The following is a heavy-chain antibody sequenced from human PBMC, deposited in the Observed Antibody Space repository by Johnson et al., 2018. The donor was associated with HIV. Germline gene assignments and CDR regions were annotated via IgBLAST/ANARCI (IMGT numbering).Heavy chain of an antibody. CDR2: ISYDGYNK. CDR3: ARAVCRGGRCYSHEAFDI. D-gene: IGHD2-15*01. Sequence: QMQLVESGGGVVQPGRSLRLSCAASGFTFSNYALHWVRQAPGKGLPWLTVISYDGYNKYYAASVKGRFTISRDNSNNTLFLQMNSLRAGDTALYYCARAVCRGGRCYSHEAFDIWGQGTMVTVSS. J-gene: IGHJ3*02. V-gene: IGHV3-30*07. CDR1: GFTFSNYA.